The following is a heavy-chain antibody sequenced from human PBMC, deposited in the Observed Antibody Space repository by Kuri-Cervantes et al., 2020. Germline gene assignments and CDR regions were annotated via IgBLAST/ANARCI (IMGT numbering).Heavy chain of an antibody. J-gene: IGHJ6*03. Sequence: SVKVSCKASGGTFSSYAISWVRQAPGQGLEWMGGIIPIFGTANYAQKFQGRVTITADESTSTAYMELSSLRSEDTAVYYCAGGTCSGGSCRNLGYYYYYMDVWGKGTTVTVSS. CDR1: GGTFSSYA. D-gene: IGHD2-15*01. CDR3: AGGTCSGGSCRNLGYYYYYMDV. CDR2: IIPIFGTA. V-gene: IGHV1-69*13.